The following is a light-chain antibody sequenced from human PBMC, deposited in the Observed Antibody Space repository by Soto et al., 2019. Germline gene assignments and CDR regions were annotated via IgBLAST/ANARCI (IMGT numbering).Light chain of an antibody. J-gene: IGKJ3*01. CDR1: QSVSSSY. CDR2: GAS. Sequence: EIVLTQSPDTLSLSPGERATLSCRASQSVSSSYLAWYQHKPGQAPRLLIYGASSRATGIPDRFSGSGSGTDFTLIISRLEPEDFAVYYCQLSGSSPLFTFGPGTKVDIK. CDR3: QLSGSSPLFT. V-gene: IGKV3-20*01.